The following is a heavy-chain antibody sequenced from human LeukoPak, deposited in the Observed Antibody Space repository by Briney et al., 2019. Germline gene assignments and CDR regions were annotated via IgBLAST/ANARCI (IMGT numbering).Heavy chain of an antibody. CDR2: IKQDGSEK. Sequence: GGSLRLSCAASGFTFSSYWMSWVRQAPGKGLEWVANIKQDGSEKYYVDSVKGRFTISRDNAKNSLYLQMNSLRAEDTAVYYCATIKRYDTRRSASVGVDHWGQGTLVTVSS. CDR1: GFTFSSYW. D-gene: IGHD2-15*01. J-gene: IGHJ4*02. CDR3: ATIKRYDTRRSASVGVDH. V-gene: IGHV3-7*01.